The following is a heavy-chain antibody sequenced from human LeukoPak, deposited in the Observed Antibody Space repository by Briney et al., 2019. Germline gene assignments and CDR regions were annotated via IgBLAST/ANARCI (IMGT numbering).Heavy chain of an antibody. V-gene: IGHV1-69*13. CDR2: IIPIFGTA. CDR1: GGTFSSYA. D-gene: IGHD7-27*01. J-gene: IGHJ3*02. Sequence: SVKVSCKASGGTFSSYAISWVRQAPGQGLEWMGGIIPIFGTANYAQKFQGRVTITADESTSTAYMELSRLRSDDTAVYYCARFLLGIRAFDIWGQGTMVTVSS. CDR3: ARFLLGIRAFDI.